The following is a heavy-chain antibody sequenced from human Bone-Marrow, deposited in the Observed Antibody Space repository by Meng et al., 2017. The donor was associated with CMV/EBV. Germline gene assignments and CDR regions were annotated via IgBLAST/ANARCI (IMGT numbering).Heavy chain of an antibody. Sequence: GGSLRLSCAASGFTFSSYAMSWVRQAPGKGLEWVSAISGSGGSTYYADSVKGRFTISRDNAKNSLYLQMNSLRAEDTAVYYCARDSSIAAAALSEYYYYYYGMDVWGQGPTVTVSS. D-gene: IGHD6-13*01. V-gene: IGHV3-23*01. CDR3: ARDSSIAAAALSEYYYYYYGMDV. CDR2: ISGSGGST. CDR1: GFTFSSYA. J-gene: IGHJ6*02.